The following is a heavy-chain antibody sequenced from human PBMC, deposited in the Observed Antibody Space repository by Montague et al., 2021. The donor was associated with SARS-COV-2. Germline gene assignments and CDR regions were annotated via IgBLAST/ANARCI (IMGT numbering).Heavy chain of an antibody. V-gene: IGHV3-30*04. CDR3: ATQAPGTPDAFDV. CDR2: ISYDESNK. J-gene: IGHJ3*01. Sequence: SLRLSCADSGFTFSSYAMHWVRQGPGKGLEWVAVISYDESNKYYADSVKGRFTISRDNSKNMLYLQMNSLRAEDTAAYYCATQAPGTPDAFDVWGQGTMVTVSS. D-gene: IGHD6-13*01. CDR1: GFTFSSYA.